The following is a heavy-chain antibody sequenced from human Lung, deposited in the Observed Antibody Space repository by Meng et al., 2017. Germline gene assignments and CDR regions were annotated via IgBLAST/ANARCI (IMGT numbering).Heavy chain of an antibody. CDR3: ARALGLTTMMTY. Sequence: VQLGQSGAGVKKPGSPVKVSCKASGGTFSSSAISWVRQAPGQGLEWMGGIIPLFDTTHYAQNFQGRVSITADESTRTAYMELSSLRSEDTAVYYCARALGLTTMMTYWGQGTLVTVSS. CDR1: GGTFSSSA. CDR2: IIPLFDTT. D-gene: IGHD3-22*01. J-gene: IGHJ4*02. V-gene: IGHV1-69*01.